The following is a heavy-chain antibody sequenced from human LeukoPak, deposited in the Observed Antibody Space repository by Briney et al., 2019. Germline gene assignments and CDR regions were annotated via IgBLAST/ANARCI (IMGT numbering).Heavy chain of an antibody. Sequence: GGSLRLSCAASGFTFIEYSMNWVRQAPGKGLEWISYIGIDSGNTKYADSVRGRFTISADKAKNSLYLQMNSLRVEDTAVYYCARDHNYAFDNWGQGTLVSVAS. J-gene: IGHJ4*02. CDR3: ARDHNYAFDN. CDR2: IGIDSGNT. V-gene: IGHV3-48*01. CDR1: GFTFIEYS. D-gene: IGHD1-1*01.